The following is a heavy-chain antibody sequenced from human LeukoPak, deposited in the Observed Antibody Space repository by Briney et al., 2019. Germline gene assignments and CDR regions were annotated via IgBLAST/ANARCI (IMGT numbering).Heavy chain of an antibody. Sequence: GGSLRLSCAASGFTFSSYAMSWVRQAPGKGLEWVAFIRYDGSNKYYADSVKGRFTISRDNSKNTLYLHVNSLRPEDTAVYYCAKDGVPSRWFGRNYFDYWGQGTLVTVSS. CDR1: GFTFSSYA. CDR3: AKDGVPSRWFGRNYFDY. D-gene: IGHD3-10*01. J-gene: IGHJ4*02. CDR2: IRYDGSNK. V-gene: IGHV3-30*02.